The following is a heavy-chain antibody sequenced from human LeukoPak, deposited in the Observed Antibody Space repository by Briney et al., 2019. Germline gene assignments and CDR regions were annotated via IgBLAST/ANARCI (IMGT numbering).Heavy chain of an antibody. D-gene: IGHD4-17*01. V-gene: IGHV3-23*01. CDR1: GFTFSSYA. CDR3: AKDTDYGDYAHLGY. Sequence: GGSLRLSCAASGFTFSSYAMSWVRQAPGKGLEWVPAISGSGGSTYYADSVKGRFTISRDNSKNTLYLQMNSLRAEDTAVYYCAKDTDYGDYAHLGYWGQGTLVTVSS. J-gene: IGHJ4*02. CDR2: ISGSGGST.